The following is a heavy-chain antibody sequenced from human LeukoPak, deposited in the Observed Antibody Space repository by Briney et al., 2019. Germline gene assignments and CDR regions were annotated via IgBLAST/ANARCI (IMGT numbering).Heavy chain of an antibody. CDR2: IIPMSTTA. Sequence: SVKVSCKASVGSFTTYIITWVRQAPGQGLEWMGGIIPMSTTANYAQKFQGRVTITRDDSTSTAYMEVSSLRSEDTALYYCATYGGNTAEYFQHWGQGTLVTVSS. V-gene: IGHV1-69*05. CDR1: VGSFTTYI. D-gene: IGHD4-23*01. J-gene: IGHJ1*01. CDR3: ATYGGNTAEYFQH.